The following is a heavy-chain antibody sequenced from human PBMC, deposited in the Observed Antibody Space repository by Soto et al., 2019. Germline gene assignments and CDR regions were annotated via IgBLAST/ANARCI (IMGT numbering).Heavy chain of an antibody. V-gene: IGHV4-30-4*01. CDR2: IFYSGNT. Sequence: SETLSLTCTVSGGSISSGDYYWSWIRQPPGKGLEWIGYIFYSGNTYYNPSLKSRVSISVDTSKNQFSLKLSSVTAADTAVYYCARDRGSSWMYKWFDPWGRGTLVTVSS. CDR3: ARDRGSSWMYKWFDP. J-gene: IGHJ5*02. CDR1: GGSISSGDYY. D-gene: IGHD6-13*01.